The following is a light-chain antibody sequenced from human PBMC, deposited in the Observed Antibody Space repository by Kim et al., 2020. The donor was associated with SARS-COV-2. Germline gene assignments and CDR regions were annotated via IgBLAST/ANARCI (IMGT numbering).Light chain of an antibody. CDR2: AAS. J-gene: IGKJ1*01. CDR1: QGISSY. V-gene: IGKV1-8*01. CDR3: QQYNSYPRT. Sequence: AIRITQSPSSLSASTGDRVTITCRASQGISSYLAWYQQKPGKAPKLLIYAASTLQSGVPSRFSGSGSGTDFTLTISCLQSEDFATYYCQQYNSYPRTFGQGTKVDIK.